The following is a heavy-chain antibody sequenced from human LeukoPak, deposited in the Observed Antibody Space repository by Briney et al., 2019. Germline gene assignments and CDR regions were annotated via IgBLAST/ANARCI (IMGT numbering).Heavy chain of an antibody. Sequence: SVKVSCKASGGTCSSYAISWVRQAPGQGLEWMGRIIPILGIANYAQKFQGRVTITADKSTSTAYMELSSLRSEDTAVYYCARISSGWSKVDYWGQGTLVTASS. CDR2: IIPILGIA. D-gene: IGHD6-19*01. CDR3: ARISSGWSKVDY. J-gene: IGHJ4*02. CDR1: GGTCSSYA. V-gene: IGHV1-69*04.